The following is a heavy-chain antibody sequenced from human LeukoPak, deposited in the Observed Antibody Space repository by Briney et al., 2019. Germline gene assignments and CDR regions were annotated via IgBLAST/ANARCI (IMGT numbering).Heavy chain of an antibody. D-gene: IGHD2-2*01. CDR3: ARDHRGYQLPQPNSYYYMDV. CDR1: GFNFNSYW. CDR2: IKEDGREK. V-gene: IGHV3-7*01. J-gene: IGHJ6*03. Sequence: GGSLRLSCAASGFNFNSYWMNWIRQAPGKGLEWVANIKEDGREKYYVDSVKGRFTISYDSAKNSLYLQMNSLRAEDTAVYYCARDHRGYQLPQPNSYYYMDVWGKGTTVTVSS.